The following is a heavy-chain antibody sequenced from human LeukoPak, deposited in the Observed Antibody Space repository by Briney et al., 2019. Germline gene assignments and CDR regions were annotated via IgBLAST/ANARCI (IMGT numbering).Heavy chain of an antibody. V-gene: IGHV3-48*01. J-gene: IGHJ3*02. CDR3: FGTPKDILTGYYRIGAFDI. CDR2: ISSSSSTK. Sequence: GGSLRLSCAASGFTFSNYGMHWVRQAPGKGLEWVSYISSSSSTKKYVDSVKGRFTISRDNAKNSLYLQMNSLRAEDTAVYYCFGTPKDILTGYYRIGAFDIWGQGTMVTVSS. CDR1: GFTFSNYG. D-gene: IGHD3-9*01.